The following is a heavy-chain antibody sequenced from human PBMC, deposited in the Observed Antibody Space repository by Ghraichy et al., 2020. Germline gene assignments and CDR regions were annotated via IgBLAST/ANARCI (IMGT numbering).Heavy chain of an antibody. D-gene: IGHD6-13*01. J-gene: IGHJ6*02. CDR1: GGSVSSGSYY. V-gene: IGHV4-61*01. CDR2: IYYSGST. CDR3: ARASRGSSSWYENFIYYYYYGMDV. Sequence: SETLSLTCTVSGGSVSSGSYYWSWIRQPPGKGLEWIGYIYYSGSTNYNPSLKSRVTISVDTSKNQFSLKLSSVTAADTAVYYCARASRGSSSWYENFIYYYYYGMDVWGQGTTVTVSS.